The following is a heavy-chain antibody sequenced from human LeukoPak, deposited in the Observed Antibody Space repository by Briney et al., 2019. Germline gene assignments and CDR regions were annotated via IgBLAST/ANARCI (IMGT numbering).Heavy chain of an antibody. J-gene: IGHJ4*02. Sequence: ASVKVSWKASGYTFTSYGISWVRQAPGQGLEWMGWISAYNGNTNYAQKLQGRVTMTTDTSTSTAYMELRSLRSDDTAVYYCARATLAYDSSGYYYYFDYWGQGTLVTVSS. CDR1: GYTFTSYG. CDR2: ISAYNGNT. D-gene: IGHD3-22*01. V-gene: IGHV1-18*01. CDR3: ARATLAYDSSGYYYYFDY.